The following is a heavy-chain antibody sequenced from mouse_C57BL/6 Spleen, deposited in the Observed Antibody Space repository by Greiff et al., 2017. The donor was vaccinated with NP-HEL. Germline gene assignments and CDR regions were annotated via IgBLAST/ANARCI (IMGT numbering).Heavy chain of an antibody. D-gene: IGHD1-1*01. CDR1: GYTFTSYG. Sequence: VQLQQSGAELARPGASVKLSCKASGYTFTSYGISWVKQRTGQGLEWIGEIYPRSGNTYYNEKFKGKATLTADKSSSTAYMELRSLTSEDSAVYFCARSYGSSSHWYFDVWGTGTTVTVSS. J-gene: IGHJ1*03. V-gene: IGHV1-81*01. CDR2: IYPRSGNT. CDR3: ARSYGSSSHWYFDV.